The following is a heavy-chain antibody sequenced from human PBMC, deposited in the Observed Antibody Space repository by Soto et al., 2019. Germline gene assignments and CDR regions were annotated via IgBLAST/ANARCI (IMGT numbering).Heavy chain of an antibody. CDR3: SKWDGYGDQ. CDR2: ISGGGDST. V-gene: IGHV3-23*01. D-gene: IGHD5-12*01. CDR1: GFTFSTNS. J-gene: IGHJ5*02. Sequence: EVQLLESGGGLVQPGGSLRLSCAASGFTFSTNSMTWVRQAPGKGLEWVCGISGGGDSTHYADSVKGRFTISRDNSKNMVYMQMNSLTADDTAVYFCSKWDGYGDQWGQGTLVTASS.